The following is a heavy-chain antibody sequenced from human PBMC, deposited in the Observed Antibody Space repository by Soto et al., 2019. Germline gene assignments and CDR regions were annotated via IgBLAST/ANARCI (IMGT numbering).Heavy chain of an antibody. CDR2: IQPGEPDI. D-gene: IGHD3-3*01. Sequence: GSLKISCRGAGYRFRMYWVGWGRQMAGKGLEWRGRIQPGEPDIIYSRPCQGQVTISAGKSTSTAFLQWSSMKASDTAMYPCPSPITVFGAFALWGQGPL. CDR3: PSPITVFGAFAL. J-gene: IGHJ4*02. V-gene: IGHV5-51*01. CDR1: GYRFRMYW.